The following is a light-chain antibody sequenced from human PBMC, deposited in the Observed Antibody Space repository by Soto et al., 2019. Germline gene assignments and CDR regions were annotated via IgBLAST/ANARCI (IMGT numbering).Light chain of an antibody. V-gene: IGLV3-25*02. J-gene: IGLJ3*02. Sequence: SYELTQPPSMSVSPGQTARITCSGDPLTRQYVYWYQQKPGQAPLLVIYKDNERPSGIPERFSGSTSGTTGTLTISGARAEDEADYYCQTADNSGTFLLFAGGTKVTVL. CDR1: PLTRQY. CDR2: KDN. CDR3: QTADNSGTFLL.